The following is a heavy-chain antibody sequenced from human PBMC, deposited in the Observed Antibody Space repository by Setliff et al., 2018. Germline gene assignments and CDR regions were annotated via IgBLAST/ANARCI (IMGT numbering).Heavy chain of an antibody. CDR2: IIHSGST. CDR1: GGSFSGYY. D-gene: IGHD5-18*01. V-gene: IGHV4-34*12. J-gene: IGHJ4*02. Sequence: PSETLSLTCAVYGGSFSGYYWSWIRQPPGKRLEWIGEIIHSGSTNYNPSLKSRVTISMDTSKNQFSLKVSSVTAADTAVYYCARVYAYSYGFDSWGLGTQVTVSS. CDR3: ARVYAYSYGFDS.